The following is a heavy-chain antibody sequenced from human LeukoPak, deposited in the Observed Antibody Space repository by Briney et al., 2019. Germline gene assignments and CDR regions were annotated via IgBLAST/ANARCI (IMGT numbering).Heavy chain of an antibody. D-gene: IGHD3-22*01. V-gene: IGHV5-51*01. J-gene: IGHJ3*02. Sequence: GESLKISCKGSGYSFTSYWIGWVRQMPGKGLEWMGIIYPGDSDTRYSPSFQGQVTISADKSISTAYLQWSSLKASDTAMYYCARHHSEGYHDSSGYSRPGAFDIWGQGTMVTVSS. CDR2: IYPGDSDT. CDR1: GYSFTSYW. CDR3: ARHHSEGYHDSSGYSRPGAFDI.